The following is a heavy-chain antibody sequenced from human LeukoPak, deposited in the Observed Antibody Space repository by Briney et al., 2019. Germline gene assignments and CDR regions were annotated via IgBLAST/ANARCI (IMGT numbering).Heavy chain of an antibody. J-gene: IGHJ5*02. CDR1: GGSISSYY. CDR2: IYYSGST. V-gene: IGHV4-59*01. D-gene: IGHD1-26*01. CDR3: ARWDQNWFDP. Sequence: SETLSLTCTVSGGSISSYYWSWIRQPPGKGLEWIGYIYYSGSTNYNPSLKSRVTISVDTSKNQFSLKLSSVTAADTAVYYCARWDQNWFDPWGQGTLVNVSS.